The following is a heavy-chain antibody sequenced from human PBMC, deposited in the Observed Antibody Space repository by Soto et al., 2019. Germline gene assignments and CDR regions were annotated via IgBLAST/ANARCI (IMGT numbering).Heavy chain of an antibody. CDR1: GFSLSTSGMR. J-gene: IGHJ3*02. V-gene: IGHV2-70*01. CDR3: ARAHSSGWYIGAFDI. CDR2: IDWDDDK. D-gene: IGHD6-19*01. Sequence: SGPTLVNPTQTLTLTCTFSGFSLSTSGMRVSWIRQPPGKALEWLALIDWDDDKYYSTSPKTRLTISKDTSKNQVVLTMTNMDPVDTATYYCARAHSSGWYIGAFDIWGQGTMVTVSS.